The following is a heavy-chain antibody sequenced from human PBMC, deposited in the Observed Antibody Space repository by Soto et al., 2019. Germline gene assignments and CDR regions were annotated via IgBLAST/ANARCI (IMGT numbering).Heavy chain of an antibody. D-gene: IGHD3-22*01. CDR3: ATASHSVVVVNPPWWYFDY. CDR1: GYTLTELS. Sequence: ASVKVSCKVSGYTLTELSMHWVRQAPGKGLEWMGGFDPEDGETIYAQKFQGRVTMTEDTCTDTAYMELSSLRSEDTAVYYCATASHSVVVVNPPWWYFDYWGQGTLVTVSS. CDR2: FDPEDGET. J-gene: IGHJ4*02. V-gene: IGHV1-24*01.